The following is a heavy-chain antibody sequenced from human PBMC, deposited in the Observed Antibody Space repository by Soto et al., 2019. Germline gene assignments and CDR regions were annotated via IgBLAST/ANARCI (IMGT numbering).Heavy chain of an antibody. CDR2: INAGNGNT. CDR1: GFVSTNHN. CDR3: ASDYGSNWRL. D-gene: IGHD6-19*01. V-gene: IGHV1-3*01. Sequence: QAHLVQSGAEVKMPGDSVQVSCKASGFVSTNHNFHWVRQAPGQSLEWMGRINAGNGNTQYAQNFQGRVTFTSDPSATTAFMELTNLRLEDRAMYYCASDYGSNWRLWGQVTLVSGSS. J-gene: IGHJ4*02.